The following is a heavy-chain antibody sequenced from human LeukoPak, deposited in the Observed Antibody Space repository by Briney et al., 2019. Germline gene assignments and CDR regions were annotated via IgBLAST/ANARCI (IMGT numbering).Heavy chain of an antibody. Sequence: GASVKVSCKASGYTFTSYYMHWVRQAPGQGLEWMGIINPSGGSTSCAQKFQGRVTMTRDTSTSTVYMELSSLRSEDTAVYYCAREEIDTSDEDYYYGMDVWGQGTTVTVSS. J-gene: IGHJ6*02. CDR1: GYTFTSYY. D-gene: IGHD3-16*01. CDR2: INPSGGST. CDR3: AREEIDTSDEDYYYGMDV. V-gene: IGHV1-46*01.